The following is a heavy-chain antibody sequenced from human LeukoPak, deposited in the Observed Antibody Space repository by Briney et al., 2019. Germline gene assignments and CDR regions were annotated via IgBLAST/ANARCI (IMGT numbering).Heavy chain of an antibody. D-gene: IGHD3-10*01. CDR1: GITLSNYG. V-gene: IGHV3-23*01. CDR3: AKRGVVIRVFLVGFHKEAYYFDS. J-gene: IGHJ4*02. CDR2: LSGSGGGT. Sequence: GSLRLSCAVSGITLSNYGMSWVRQAPGKGLEWVAGLSGSGGGTNYADSVQGRFTISRDNPKNTLYLQMNSLRAEDTAVYFCAKRGVVIRVFLVGFHKEAYYFDSWGLGALVTVSS.